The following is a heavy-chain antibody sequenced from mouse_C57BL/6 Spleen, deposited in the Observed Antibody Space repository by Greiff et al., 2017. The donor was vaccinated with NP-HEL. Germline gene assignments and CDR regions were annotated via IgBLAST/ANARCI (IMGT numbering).Heavy chain of an antibody. V-gene: IGHV1-61*01. D-gene: IGHD2-4*01. CDR3: ARGEYDYDY. CDR1: GYTFTSYW. CDR2: IYPSDSET. J-gene: IGHJ2*01. Sequence: VQLQQPGAELVRPGSSVKLSCKASGYTFTSYWMDWVKQRPGQGLEWIGNIYPSDSETHYNQKFKDKATLTVDKSSSTAYMQLSSLTSEDSAVYYWARGEYDYDYWGQGTTLTVSS.